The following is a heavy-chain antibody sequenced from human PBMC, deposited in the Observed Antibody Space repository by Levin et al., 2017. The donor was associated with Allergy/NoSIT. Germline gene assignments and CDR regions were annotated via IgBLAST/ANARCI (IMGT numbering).Heavy chain of an antibody. J-gene: IGHJ6*02. CDR2: ISYDGSNK. CDR1: EFTFSSYT. Sequence: GGSLRLSCAASEFTFSSYTMNWVRQAPGKGLEWVAVISYDGSNKYYADSVKGRFTISRDNSKNTLYLQMNSLRAEDTAVYYCARDPTYYSDSSSHSAGGNYYYYGMDIWGQGTTVTVSS. CDR3: ARDPTYYSDSSSHSAGGNYYYYGMDI. D-gene: IGHD3-22*01. V-gene: IGHV3-30*04.